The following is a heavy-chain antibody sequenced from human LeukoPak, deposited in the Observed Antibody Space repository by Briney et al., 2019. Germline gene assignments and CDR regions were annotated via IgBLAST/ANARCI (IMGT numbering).Heavy chain of an antibody. J-gene: IGHJ4*02. Sequence: GGSLRLSCAASGFTFSSYWWHWVRQPPGKGLVWVSRINSDGSSTSYADSVKGRFTISRDNAKNTLYLQMNSLRAEDTAVYYCARVDPSSSRNDYWGQGTLVTVSS. CDR3: ARVDPSSSRNDY. CDR2: INSDGSST. CDR1: GFTFSSYW. V-gene: IGHV3-74*01. D-gene: IGHD6-13*01.